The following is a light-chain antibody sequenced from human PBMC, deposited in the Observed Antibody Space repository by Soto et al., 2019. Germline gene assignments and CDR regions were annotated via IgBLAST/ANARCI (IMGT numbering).Light chain of an antibody. V-gene: IGKV3-11*01. CDR3: QHRSNWPLT. CDR1: QSVGTY. J-gene: IGKJ4*01. CDR2: DAS. Sequence: EVVLTQSPATLSLSPGERATLSCRASQSVGTYLAWYQQKPGQPPRLLIYDASNRATGIPARFSGSGSGTDFTLTISSLEPEDFAVYYCQHRSNWPLTFGGGTKVQIK.